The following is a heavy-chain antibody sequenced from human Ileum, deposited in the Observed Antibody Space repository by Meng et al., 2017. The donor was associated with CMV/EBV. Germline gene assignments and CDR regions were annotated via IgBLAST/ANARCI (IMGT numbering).Heavy chain of an antibody. CDR1: SMSNSNYY. J-gene: IGHJ4*02. CDR3: ARYKRASGYFGGHYYFDF. D-gene: IGHD5-12*01. CDR2: IYYRGST. Sequence: SMSNSNYYWGWIRQPPGKGLEWIGNIYYRGSTTYNLSLQSRVTISVDASNSQFSLRLSSVTAADTAVYYCARYKRASGYFGGHYYFDFWGQGALVTVSS. V-gene: IGHV4-39*01.